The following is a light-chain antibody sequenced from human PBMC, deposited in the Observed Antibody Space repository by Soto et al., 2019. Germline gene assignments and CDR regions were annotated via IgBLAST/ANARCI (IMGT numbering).Light chain of an antibody. J-gene: IGKJ1*01. Sequence: EIVLTQSPATLAVCPWDGATLXWPASQSVSSSYLAWYQQKPGQAPRLLIHGATTRATGIPARFSGSGSGTEFTLTISSLQSEDFAVYYCQQYNNWPRTFGQGTKVDNK. CDR1: QSVSSSY. V-gene: IGKV3-15*01. CDR2: GAT. CDR3: QQYNNWPRT.